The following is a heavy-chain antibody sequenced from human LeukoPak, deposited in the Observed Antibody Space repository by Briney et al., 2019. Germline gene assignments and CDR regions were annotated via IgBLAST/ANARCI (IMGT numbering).Heavy chain of an antibody. CDR3: GRGGVLWFGELY. J-gene: IGHJ4*02. Sequence: TGGSLRLSCAASGFTFSSYGMNWVRQAPGKGLEWVSSISSSSSYIYYADSVKGRFTISRDNAKNSLYLQMNSLRAEDTAVYYWGRGGVLWFGELYWGQGTLVTVSS. V-gene: IGHV3-21*01. CDR1: GFTFSSYG. D-gene: IGHD3-10*01. CDR2: ISSSSSYI.